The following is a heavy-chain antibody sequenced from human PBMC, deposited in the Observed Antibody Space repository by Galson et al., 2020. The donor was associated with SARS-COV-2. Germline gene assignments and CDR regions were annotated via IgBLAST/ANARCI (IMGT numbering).Heavy chain of an antibody. J-gene: IGHJ3*02. CDR3: AGRVAGAGSLHI. D-gene: IGHD6-13*01. CDR1: GDSVSTTSAA. V-gene: IGHV6-1*01. Sequence: SEPLSLTSAISGDSVSTTSAAWTWLRQSPSRGLEWLGRTSYRSQWSTDYAVSVKSRITINPDTSKNQFSLQLNSVTPEDTAIYYCAGRVAGAGSLHIWGQGTMVIVSS. CDR2: TSYRSQWST.